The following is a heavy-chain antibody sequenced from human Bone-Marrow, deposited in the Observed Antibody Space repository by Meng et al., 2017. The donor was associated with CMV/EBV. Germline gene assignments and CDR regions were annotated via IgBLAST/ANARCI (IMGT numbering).Heavy chain of an antibody. V-gene: IGHV4-39*07. CDR1: GGSISSSSYY. J-gene: IGHJ4*02. CDR3: ARDTGAAAAPDY. CDR2: IYYSGST. Sequence: SETLSLTCTVSGGSISSSSYYWGWIRQPLGKGLEWIGSIYYSGSTYYNPSLKSRVTISVDTSKNQFSLKLSSVTAADTAVYYCARDTGAAAAPDYWGPGTLVTVSS. D-gene: IGHD6-25*01.